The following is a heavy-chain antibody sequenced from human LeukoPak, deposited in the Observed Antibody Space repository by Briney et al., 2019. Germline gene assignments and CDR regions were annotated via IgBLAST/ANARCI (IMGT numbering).Heavy chain of an antibody. CDR3: ARAPPAMIVVVSDY. CDR2: INPSGGTT. J-gene: IGHJ4*02. V-gene: IGHV1-46*01. CDR1: GYTFTSYY. D-gene: IGHD3-22*01. Sequence: ASVKVSCKASGYTFTSYYMHWVRQAPGQGLEWMGIINPSGGTTSYAQKFQGRVTMTRDMSTSTVYMELRSLRSDDTAVYYCARAPPAMIVVVSDYWGQGTLVTVSS.